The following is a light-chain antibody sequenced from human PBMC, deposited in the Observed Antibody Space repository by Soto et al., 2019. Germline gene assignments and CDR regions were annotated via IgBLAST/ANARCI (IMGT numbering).Light chain of an antibody. CDR3: QSYDGSLSGWV. CDR2: GNS. V-gene: IGLV1-40*01. J-gene: IGLJ3*02. Sequence: QSVLTQPPSVSGAPGQRVTISCTGSSSNIGAGYDVHWYQQLPGTAPKLLIYGNSNRPSGVPDRFSGSKSGTSASLAITGLQAEDAADYYCQSYDGSLSGWVFGGGTTLTVL. CDR1: SSNIGAGYD.